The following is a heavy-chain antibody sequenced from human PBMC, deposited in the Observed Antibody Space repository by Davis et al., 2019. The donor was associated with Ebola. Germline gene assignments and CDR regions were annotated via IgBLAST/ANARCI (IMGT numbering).Heavy chain of an antibody. D-gene: IGHD3-3*01. J-gene: IGHJ4*02. CDR2: ISGSGGST. CDR3: ARGVLSNFWSGHFDS. CDR1: GFTFSSYA. Sequence: GESLKISCAASGFTFSSYAMSWVRQAPGKGLEWVSAISGSGGSTYYADSVKGRFTVSRDNSKNTLYLQMNNVRPEDTAIYYCARGVLSNFWSGHFDSWGQGTLVTVSS. V-gene: IGHV3-23*01.